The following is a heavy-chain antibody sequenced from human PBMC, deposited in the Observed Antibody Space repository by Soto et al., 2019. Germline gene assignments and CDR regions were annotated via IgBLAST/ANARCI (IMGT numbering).Heavy chain of an antibody. CDR3: ARGSGIAAVYGMDV. CDR1: GYTFTSYD. Sequence: ASVKVSCKASGYTFTSYDINRVRQATGQGLEWMGWMNPNSGNTGYAQKFQGRVTMTRNTSISTAYMELSSLRSEDTAVYYCARGSGIAAVYGMDVWGQGTTVTVSS. CDR2: MNPNSGNT. V-gene: IGHV1-8*01. J-gene: IGHJ6*02. D-gene: IGHD6-13*01.